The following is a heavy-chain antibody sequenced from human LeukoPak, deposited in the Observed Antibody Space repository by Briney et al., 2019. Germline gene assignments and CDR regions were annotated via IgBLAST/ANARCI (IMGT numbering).Heavy chain of an antibody. CDR3: ARVVEMATITDFFDY. CDR1: GASMSRYY. Sequence: SETLSLTCTVSGASMSRYYWSWIRQPPGKGLEWIAYVYDSGITNYNPSLKSRVTISQDTSKNQFSLKLSSVTAADTAVYYCARVVEMATITDFFDYWGQGTLVTVSS. V-gene: IGHV4-59*12. D-gene: IGHD5-12*01. J-gene: IGHJ4*02. CDR2: VYDSGIT.